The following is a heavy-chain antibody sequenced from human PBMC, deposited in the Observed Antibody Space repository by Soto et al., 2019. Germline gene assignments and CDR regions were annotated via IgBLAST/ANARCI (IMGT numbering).Heavy chain of an antibody. V-gene: IGHV4-59*01. Sequence: SETLSLTCTVSGDSISAYSWSWVRQPPGKGLEWIGNIHYNGNTKYNPSLKSRVTISVDTSKNQFSLKLISVTAADTAKYFCAREGNLGRWLQPLDFWGQGTLVTVSS. CDR3: AREGNLGRWLQPLDF. CDR2: IHYNGNT. J-gene: IGHJ4*02. D-gene: IGHD5-12*01. CDR1: GDSISAYS.